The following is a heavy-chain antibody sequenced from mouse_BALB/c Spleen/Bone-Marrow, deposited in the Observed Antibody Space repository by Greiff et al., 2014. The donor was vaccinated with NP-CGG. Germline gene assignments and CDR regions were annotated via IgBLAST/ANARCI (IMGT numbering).Heavy chain of an antibody. V-gene: IGHV5-4*02. D-gene: IGHD1-1*01. J-gene: IGHJ1*01. CDR2: ISTGGSYT. CDR1: GFTFSDYY. Sequence: EVKLMESGGGLMKPGGSLKLSCAASGFTFSDYYMYWVRQTPEKRLEWVATISTGGSYTYYPDSVKGRFTISRDNAKNNLYLQMSSLKSEDTAMYYCARDSLYYYVSSYGYFDVWGAGTTVTVSS. CDR3: ARDSLYYYVSSYGYFDV.